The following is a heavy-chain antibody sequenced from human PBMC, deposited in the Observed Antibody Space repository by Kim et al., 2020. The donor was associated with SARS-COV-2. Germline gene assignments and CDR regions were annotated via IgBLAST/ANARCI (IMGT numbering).Heavy chain of an antibody. CDR1: GFTFSSYA. Sequence: GGSLRLSCAASGFTFSSYAMHWVRQAPGKGLEWVAVISYDGSNKYYADSVKGRFTISRDNSKNTLYLQMNSLRAEDTAVYYCARGGGPLHFSGTDVWGQGTTVTVSS. CDR2: ISYDGSNK. J-gene: IGHJ6*02. V-gene: IGHV3-30-3*01. CDR3: ARGGGPLHFSGTDV. D-gene: IGHD1-1*01.